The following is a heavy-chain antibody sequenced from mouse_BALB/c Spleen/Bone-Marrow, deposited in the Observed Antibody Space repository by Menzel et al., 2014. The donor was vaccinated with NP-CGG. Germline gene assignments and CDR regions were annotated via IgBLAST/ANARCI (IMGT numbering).Heavy chain of an antibody. D-gene: IGHD1-1*01. CDR1: GYSFSNYW. CDR2: IYPGDGDT. J-gene: IGHJ4*01. V-gene: IGHV1-80*01. CDR3: ASRGDYSYAMDY. Sequence: VQLQQSGAELVRPGSSVKISCKSSGYSFSNYWMNWMKQRPGHGLEWIGQIYPGDGDTNYNGKFKGKATLTADKSSSTAYMQLSSLTSEDSAVYFCASRGDYSYAMDYWGQGTSVTVSS.